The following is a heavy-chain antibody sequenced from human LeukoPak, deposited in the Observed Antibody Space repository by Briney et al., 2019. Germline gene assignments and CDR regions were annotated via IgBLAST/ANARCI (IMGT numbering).Heavy chain of an antibody. CDR1: GYTFTSYG. Sequence: ASVKVSCKASGYTFTSYGISWVRQAPGQGLEWMGWISAYNGNTNYAQKLQGRVTMTTDTSTSTAYMELRSLRSDDTAVYYCARETDPLANLVWSPFDYWGQGTLVTVSS. V-gene: IGHV1-18*01. D-gene: IGHD2-8*01. CDR3: ARETDPLANLVWSPFDY. J-gene: IGHJ4*02. CDR2: ISAYNGNT.